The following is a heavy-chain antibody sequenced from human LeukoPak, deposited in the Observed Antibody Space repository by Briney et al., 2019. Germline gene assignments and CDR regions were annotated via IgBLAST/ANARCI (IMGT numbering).Heavy chain of an antibody. V-gene: IGHV3-66*01. CDR2: IYSGGST. J-gene: IGHJ1*01. CDR1: GFTVSNNY. Sequence: GGSLRLSRAASGFTVSNNYMNWVRQAPGKGLEWVSVIYSGGSTSYADSVKGRFTISRDNSRNTVSLQMNTLRAEDTAVYYCARGNSYDSSGYPEYFQNWGQGTLVTVSS. D-gene: IGHD3-22*01. CDR3: ARGNSYDSSGYPEYFQN.